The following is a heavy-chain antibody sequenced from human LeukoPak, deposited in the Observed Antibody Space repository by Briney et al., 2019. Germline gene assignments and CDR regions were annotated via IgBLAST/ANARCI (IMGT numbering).Heavy chain of an antibody. CDR2: INHSASP. CDR1: GGSFSGHY. V-gene: IGHV4-34*01. CDR3: ARDRPGYMDV. Sequence: SETLSLTCAVYGGSFSGHYWSWIRQPPGKGLEWIGEINHSASPNYNPSLKSRVTISIDTSKNQFSLKLSSVTAADTAVYYCARDRPGYMDVWGKGTTVTISS. J-gene: IGHJ6*03.